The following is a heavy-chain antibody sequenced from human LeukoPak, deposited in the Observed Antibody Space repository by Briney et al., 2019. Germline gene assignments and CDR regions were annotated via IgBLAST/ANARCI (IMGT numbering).Heavy chain of an antibody. CDR2: IRYDGRNK. CDR3: AGSDTIGYSPREWDYWYFDL. V-gene: IGHV3-30*02. J-gene: IGHJ2*01. D-gene: IGHD3-22*01. CDR1: GFTLRSYG. Sequence: GGSLRLSCAASGFTLRSYGMHWVRQAPGKGLEWVAFIRYDGRNKYYADSVKGRCTISRDNAKNPLYLPMNSLRAEDTAVYYCAGSDTIGYSPREWDYWYFDLWGRGPLVTVSS.